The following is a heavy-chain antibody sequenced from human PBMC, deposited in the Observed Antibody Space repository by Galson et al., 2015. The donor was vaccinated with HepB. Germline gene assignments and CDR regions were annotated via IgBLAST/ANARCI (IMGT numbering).Heavy chain of an antibody. CDR2: IKSNSDGGAT. Sequence: SLRLSCAASGFSFNNAWMSWVRQAPGKGLECVGRIKSNSDGGATDYAAPVKGRFTISRDDSKNTLYLQMNSLKTEDTGVYYCSTDPLYSNYAFGLDVWGQGTTVTVSS. V-gene: IGHV3-15*01. J-gene: IGHJ6*02. CDR3: STDPLYSNYAFGLDV. CDR1: GFSFNNAW. D-gene: IGHD4-11*01.